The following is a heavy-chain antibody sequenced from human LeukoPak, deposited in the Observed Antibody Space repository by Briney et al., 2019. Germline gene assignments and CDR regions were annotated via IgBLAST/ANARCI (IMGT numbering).Heavy chain of an antibody. CDR1: GGSFSTYY. V-gene: IGHV4-34*01. CDR2: INHTGTT. Sequence: SETLSLTCAVYGGSFSTYYWNWIRQSPGKGLEWLGEINHTGTTDYNPSLKSRVTISVDTSKNQFSLKLSSVTAADTAVYYCVRDTIVGATSWFDPWGQGTLVTVSS. CDR3: VRDTIVGATSWFDP. D-gene: IGHD1-26*01. J-gene: IGHJ5*02.